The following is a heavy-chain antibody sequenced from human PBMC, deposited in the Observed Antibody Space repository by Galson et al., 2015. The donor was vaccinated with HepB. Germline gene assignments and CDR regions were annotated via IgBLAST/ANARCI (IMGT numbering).Heavy chain of an antibody. D-gene: IGHD3-3*01. V-gene: IGHV3-15*01. J-gene: IGHJ4*02. Sequence: SLRLSCAASGFTFSHAWMSWVRQAPGKGLEWVGRIISKIDGGTTDYAAPVKGRFTISRDDSKNTLYLQMNSLKTEDTAVYFRATGDLWSLFDFWGQGTLVSVSS. CDR2: IISKIDGGTT. CDR1: GFTFSHAW. CDR3: ATGDLWSLFDF.